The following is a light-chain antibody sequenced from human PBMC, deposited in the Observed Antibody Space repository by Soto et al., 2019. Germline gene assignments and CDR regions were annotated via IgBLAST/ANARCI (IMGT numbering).Light chain of an antibody. CDR3: LQHNSYPWM. CDR1: QGIGNE. J-gene: IGKJ1*01. CDR2: AAS. Sequence: DIQMTQSPSSLSASVGDRVTITCRASQGIGNELGWYQQKPGKAHQRLIYAASSLLSGVTSRFSGSGSGTEFTLTISSLQPEDFATYYCLQHNSYPWMFGQGTKVEIK. V-gene: IGKV1-17*01.